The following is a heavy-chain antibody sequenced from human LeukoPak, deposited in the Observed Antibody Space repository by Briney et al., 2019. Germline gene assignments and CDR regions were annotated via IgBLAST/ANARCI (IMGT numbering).Heavy chain of an antibody. V-gene: IGHV3-11*04. CDR3: ARRSGDPQTDYFDY. D-gene: IGHD4-17*01. J-gene: IGHJ4*02. Sequence: KPGGSLRLSCAASGFTFSDYYMSWIRQAPGKGLEWVSYLSSSGGIIYYADSVKGRFTISRDNAKNSLYLQMNSLRAEDTAVYYCARRSGDPQTDYFDYWGEGNLVTVSS. CDR1: GFTFSDYY. CDR2: LSSSGGII.